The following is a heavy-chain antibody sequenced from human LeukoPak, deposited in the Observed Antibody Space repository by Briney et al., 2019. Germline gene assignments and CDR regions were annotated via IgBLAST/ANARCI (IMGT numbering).Heavy chain of an antibody. J-gene: IGHJ4*02. CDR2: ISAYNGNT. D-gene: IGHD4-17*01. V-gene: IGHV1-18*01. CDR3: ARSFHDYGDHGEDY. CDR1: GYTFTSYG. Sequence: ASVKVSCKASGYTFTSYGISWVRQAPGQGLEWMGWISAYNGNTNYAQKLQGRVTMTTDTSTSTAYMELRSLRSDDTAVYYCARSFHDYGDHGEDYWGQGTLVTVSS.